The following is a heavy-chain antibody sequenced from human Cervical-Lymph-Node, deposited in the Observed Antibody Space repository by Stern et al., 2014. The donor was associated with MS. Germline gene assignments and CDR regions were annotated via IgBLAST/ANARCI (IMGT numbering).Heavy chain of an antibody. J-gene: IGHJ5*02. Sequence: QVHLVESEAEVKKPGASVNVSCKTSGYTFTNYYIHWVRPAPGQGLEWMGMVNPPGGSTSYAQQFQDRVTMTTDKSTHTVYIAPSSLIVEDTAMYYCALEVRHERPSNYFDPWGQGTLVTVSS. D-gene: IGHD3-3*01. CDR2: VNPPGGST. V-gene: IGHV1-46*01. CDR1: GYTFTNYY. CDR3: ALEVRHERPSNYFDP.